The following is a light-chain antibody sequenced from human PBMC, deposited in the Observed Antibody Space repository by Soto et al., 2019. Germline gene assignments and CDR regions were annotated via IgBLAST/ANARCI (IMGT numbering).Light chain of an antibody. CDR2: GVK. J-gene: IGLJ7*01. CDR3: SSYTTSYVYV. Sequence: QSVLTQPASVSGSPGQSITISCTGSGRDIGAYNYVSWYQQHPGKAPKLIIYGVKNRPSGVSNRFSASKSAFTASLTISGLQAEDEADYYCSSYTTSYVYVFGPGTQLTVL. V-gene: IGLV2-14*01. CDR1: GRDIGAYNY.